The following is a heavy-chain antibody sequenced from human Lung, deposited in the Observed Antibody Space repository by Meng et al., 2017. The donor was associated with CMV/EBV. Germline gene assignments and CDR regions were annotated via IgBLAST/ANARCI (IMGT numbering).Heavy chain of an antibody. V-gene: IGHV4-4*02. CDR2: IVDSGST. J-gene: IGHJ4*02. Sequence: VQLQGVGPGLGKPSGPLSLTYGVSGVSISSNIRWTWVRQPPGKGLEWIGDIVDSGSTNYNPSLNSRISISLDKSKNHFSLKVNSVTAADTAVYYCARGKQDAWELLAYWGQGALVTVSS. CDR1: GVSISSNIR. D-gene: IGHD1-26*01. CDR3: ARGKQDAWELLAY.